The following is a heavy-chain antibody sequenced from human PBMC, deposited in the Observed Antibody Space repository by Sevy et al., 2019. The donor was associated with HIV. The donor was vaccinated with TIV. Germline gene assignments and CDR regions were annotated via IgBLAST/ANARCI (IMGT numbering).Heavy chain of an antibody. V-gene: IGHV3-64D*06. CDR3: VKNVDTTTAYFDY. D-gene: IGHD3-22*01. J-gene: IGHJ4*02. Sequence: GGSLRLSCSASGFSFSSFGMHWVRQAPGKGLEYVSAISSNGGSTYYADSVKGRFTISRDNSKKTLYLQMSSLRAEDTAVYYCVKNVDTTTAYFDYWSQGTLVTVSS. CDR1: GFSFSSFG. CDR2: ISSNGGST.